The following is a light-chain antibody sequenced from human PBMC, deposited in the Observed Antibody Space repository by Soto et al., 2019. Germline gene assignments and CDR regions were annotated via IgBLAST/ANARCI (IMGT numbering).Light chain of an antibody. J-gene: IGKJ4*01. CDR1: QIVTSS. V-gene: IGKV3-11*01. Sequence: EIVLTQSPATLSLSPGTGATLSCRASQIVTSSLAWYQQRPGQAPRLLIYDTFTRATGIPARFSAKGAGTDFTLTISSLEPEDSAVYFCQHYNNWLATFGGGTKVEIK. CDR3: QHYNNWLAT. CDR2: DTF.